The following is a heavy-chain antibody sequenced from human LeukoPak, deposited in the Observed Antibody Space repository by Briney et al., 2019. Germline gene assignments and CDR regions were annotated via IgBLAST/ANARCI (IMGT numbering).Heavy chain of an antibody. CDR2: ISSSSSYI. CDR3: ARAGSGYEDGFDY. J-gene: IGHJ4*02. CDR1: GFTFSGYT. Sequence: GGSLRLSCAASGFTFSGYTINWVRQAPGEWLECVSSISSSSSYIYYADSVKGRFTISRHNAKNSLYLQMNSLRAEDTAVYYCARAGSGYEDGFDYWGQGTLVTVSS. D-gene: IGHD5-12*01. V-gene: IGHV3-21*01.